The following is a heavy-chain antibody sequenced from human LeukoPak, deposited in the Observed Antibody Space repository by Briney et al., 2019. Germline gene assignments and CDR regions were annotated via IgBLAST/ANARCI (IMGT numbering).Heavy chain of an antibody. CDR1: GFTFSSYG. D-gene: IGHD1-7*01. CDR3: AKDGTTHYWYLDL. J-gene: IGHJ2*01. CDR2: IRYDGSNK. V-gene: IGHV3-30*02. Sequence: GGSLRLSCAASGFTFSSYGMHWVRQAPGKGLEWVAFIRYDGSNKYYADSVKGRFTISRDNSKNTLYLQMNSLRAEDTAVYYCAKDGTTHYWYLDLWGRGTLVTVSS.